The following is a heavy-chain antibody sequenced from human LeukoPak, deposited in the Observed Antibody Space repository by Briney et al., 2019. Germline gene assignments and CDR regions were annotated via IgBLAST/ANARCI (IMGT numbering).Heavy chain of an antibody. CDR2: TNPDGSIK. CDR3: VSGFLQWLY. D-gene: IGHD3-3*01. V-gene: IGHV3-7*01. J-gene: IGHJ4*02. Sequence: GGSLRLSCAASGFIFGGYWMSWVRQAPGRGLEWVANTNPDGSIKYYVDSVTGRFTISGDNAKNSLYLQMNSLRAEDTAVYYCVSGFLQWLYWGQGTLVTVSS. CDR1: GFIFGGYW.